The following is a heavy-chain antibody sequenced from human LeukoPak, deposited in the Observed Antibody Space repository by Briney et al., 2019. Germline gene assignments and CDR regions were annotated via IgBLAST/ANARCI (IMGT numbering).Heavy chain of an antibody. J-gene: IGHJ6*02. V-gene: IGHV3-23*01. CDR2: ISGSGGST. D-gene: IGHD3-10*01. Sequence: GGSLRLSCAASGFTFSSYAMSWVRQAPGKGLEWVSAISGSGGSTHYADSVKGRFTISRDNSKNTLYLQMNSLRAEDTAVYYCAKYVAVRGNYGMDVWGQGTTVTVSS. CDR3: AKYVAVRGNYGMDV. CDR1: GFTFSSYA.